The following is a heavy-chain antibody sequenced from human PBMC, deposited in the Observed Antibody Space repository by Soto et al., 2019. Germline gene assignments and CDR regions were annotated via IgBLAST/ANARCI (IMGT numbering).Heavy chain of an antibody. Sequence: EVQLLESGGGLVQPGGSLRLSCAASGFTLSSYAMSWVRQAPGKGLEWVSAISGSGGSTDYADSVKGRFTISRDNSKNTLYLQMNSLRAEDTAVYYCAKDVDYRNYVNSFAYWGQGTLVTVSS. D-gene: IGHD4-4*01. CDR2: ISGSGGST. CDR1: GFTLSSYA. V-gene: IGHV3-23*01. CDR3: AKDVDYRNYVNSFAY. J-gene: IGHJ4*02.